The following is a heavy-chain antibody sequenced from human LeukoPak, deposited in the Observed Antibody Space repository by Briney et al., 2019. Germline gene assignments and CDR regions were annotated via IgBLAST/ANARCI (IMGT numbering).Heavy chain of an antibody. CDR3: ARANDSKYFDY. J-gene: IGHJ4*02. CDR2: IWYDGSNK. Sequence: GRSLRLSCAASGFTFSSYGMHWVRQAPGKRLEWVAVIWYDGSNKYYADSVKGRFTISRDNSKNTLYLQMNSLRAEDTAVYYCARANDSKYFDYWGQGTLVTVSS. V-gene: IGHV3-33*01. D-gene: IGHD3-22*01. CDR1: GFTFSSYG.